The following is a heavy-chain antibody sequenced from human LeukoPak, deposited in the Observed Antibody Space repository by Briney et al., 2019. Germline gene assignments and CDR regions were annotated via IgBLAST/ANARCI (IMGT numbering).Heavy chain of an antibody. CDR1: GFTVSSDY. V-gene: IGHV3-53*01. Sequence: PGGSLRLSCAASGFTVSSDYMSWVRQAPGKGLEWVSVIYSGGSTFHADPVKGRFTISRDNSKNTLYLQMNSLRAEDTAIYYCARGTTARLGPSDCWGQGTLVTVSS. CDR2: IYSGGST. J-gene: IGHJ4*02. D-gene: IGHD6-6*01. CDR3: ARGTTARLGPSDC.